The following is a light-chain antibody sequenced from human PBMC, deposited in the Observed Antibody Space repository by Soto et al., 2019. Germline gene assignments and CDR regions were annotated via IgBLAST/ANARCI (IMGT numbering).Light chain of an antibody. CDR3: QQYNNWPGP. V-gene: IGKV3-15*01. J-gene: IGKJ1*01. Sequence: VTQSPGTLSFSPGERATLSCRASQSVSSNLAWYQQKPGQAPRLLIYGASTRATGIPARFSGSGSGTEFTLTISSLQSEDFAVYYCQQYNNWPGPFGQGTKAAIK. CDR2: GAS. CDR1: QSVSSN.